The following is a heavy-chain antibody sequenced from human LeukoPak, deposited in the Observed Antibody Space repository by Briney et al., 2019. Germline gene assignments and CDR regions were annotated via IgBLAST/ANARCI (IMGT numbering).Heavy chain of an antibody. CDR2: ISAYNGNT. CDR1: GYTFTRYG. D-gene: IGHD6-13*01. V-gene: IGHV1-18*01. CDR3: ARNIAAAGTFDP. Sequence: ASVKVSCKASGYTFTRYGISWVRQAPGQGLEWMGWISAYNGNTNYAQKLQGRVTMTTDTSTSTAYMELRSLRSDDTAVYYCARNIAAAGTFDPWGQGTLVTVSS. J-gene: IGHJ5*02.